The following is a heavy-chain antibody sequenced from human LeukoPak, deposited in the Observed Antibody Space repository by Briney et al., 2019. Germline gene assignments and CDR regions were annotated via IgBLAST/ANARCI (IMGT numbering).Heavy chain of an antibody. CDR3: ARKSNTNSGWFAFDY. CDR1: GYTFTSYD. Sequence: ASVKVSCKASGYTFTSYDINWVRQATGQGLEWMGWMNSNSGNTGYAQKFQGRVTMTRNTSISTAYMELSSLRSDDSAVYFCARKSNTNSGWFAFDYWGQGTLVTVSS. V-gene: IGHV1-8*01. CDR2: MNSNSGNT. D-gene: IGHD6-19*01. J-gene: IGHJ4*02.